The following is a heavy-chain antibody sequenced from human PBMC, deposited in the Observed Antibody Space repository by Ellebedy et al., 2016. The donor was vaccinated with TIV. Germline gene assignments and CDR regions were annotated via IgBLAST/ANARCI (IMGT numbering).Heavy chain of an antibody. CDR3: VRDLVGYYDSSGFYPNLDY. J-gene: IGHJ4*02. D-gene: IGHD3-22*01. CDR1: GFTFSSSW. V-gene: IGHV3-74*01. Sequence: GESLKISCAASGFTFSSSWMHWVRQAPGKGPVWLSRINSDGSSTSYADSVKGRFTVSRDNAKNTLYLQMNSLRADDTAVYYCVRDLVGYYDSSGFYPNLDYWGQGTLVTVSS. CDR2: INSDGSST.